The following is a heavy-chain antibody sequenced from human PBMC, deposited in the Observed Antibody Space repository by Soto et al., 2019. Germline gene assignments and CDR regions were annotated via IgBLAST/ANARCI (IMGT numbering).Heavy chain of an antibody. V-gene: IGHV3-23*01. CDR1: GFTFSSYA. CDR3: AKSSSSSTFDY. Sequence: EVQLLESGGGLVQPGESLRLSCAASGFTFSSYAMSWVRQAPGKGLERVSVISGSDDSTYYADSVKGRFTISRDNSKNTLYLQMNSLRAEDTAVYYCAKSSSSSTFDYWGQGTLVTVSS. CDR2: ISGSDDST. J-gene: IGHJ4*02. D-gene: IGHD6-6*01.